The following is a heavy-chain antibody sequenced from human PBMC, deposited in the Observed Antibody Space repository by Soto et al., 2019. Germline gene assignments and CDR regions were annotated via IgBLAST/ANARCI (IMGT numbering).Heavy chain of an antibody. D-gene: IGHD4-4*01. CDR1: GFTFSASA. CDR3: TVDTDGQDH. V-gene: IGHV1-58*01. J-gene: IGHJ4*01. Sequence: SVKVSCKTSGFTFSASAVQWLRQIRGQGLEWIGWIVVGSGKAKYAPKFQQRVTISRDKSTNTAYLEVNSLRHGDTAIYYCTVDTDGQDHWG. CDR2: IVVGSGKA.